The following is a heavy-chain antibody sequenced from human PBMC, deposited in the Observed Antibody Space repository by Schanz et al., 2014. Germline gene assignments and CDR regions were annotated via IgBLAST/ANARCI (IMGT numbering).Heavy chain of an antibody. J-gene: IGHJ4*02. CDR3: AKVAEEGAHINKWGGDYFDF. V-gene: IGHV1-3*04. CDR1: GYTFTDYP. D-gene: IGHD7-27*01. CDR2: INTASDNT. Sequence: QVQLVQSGAEVKKPGASVKVSCKTSGYTFTDYPINWVRQAPGRRLEWMGWINTASDNTRYSEAFQGRVTMTRDTCATTAYMELSSLASEDPAVYYCAKVAEEGAHINKWGGDYFDFWGQGTLVTVSS.